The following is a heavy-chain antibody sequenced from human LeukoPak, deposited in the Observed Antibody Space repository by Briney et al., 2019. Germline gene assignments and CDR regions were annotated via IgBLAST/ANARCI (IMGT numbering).Heavy chain of an antibody. CDR2: IYTSGST. J-gene: IGHJ6*03. CDR3: AGLGTTTGYYYMDV. Sequence: PSETLSLTCTVSGGSISSGSYYWSWIRQPAGKGLEWIGRIYTSGSTNYNPSLKSRVTISVDTSKNQFSLKLSSVNAADTAVYYCAGLGTTTGYYYMDVWGKGTTVTVSS. D-gene: IGHD7-27*01. V-gene: IGHV4-61*02. CDR1: GGSISSGSYY.